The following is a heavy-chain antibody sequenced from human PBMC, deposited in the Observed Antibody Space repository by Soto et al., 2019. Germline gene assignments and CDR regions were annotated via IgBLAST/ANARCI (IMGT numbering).Heavy chain of an antibody. CDR2: IYYSGST. CDR1: GGSISSYY. CDR3: SLDPAHSNSV. Sequence: SETLSLTCTVSGGSISSYYWSWIRQPPGKGLEWIGYIYYSGSTNYNPSLKSRVTISVDTSKNQFSLKLSSVTAADTAVYYCSLDPAHSNSVWGHGTLVTVSS. V-gene: IGHV4-59*08. J-gene: IGHJ4*01. D-gene: IGHD6-6*01.